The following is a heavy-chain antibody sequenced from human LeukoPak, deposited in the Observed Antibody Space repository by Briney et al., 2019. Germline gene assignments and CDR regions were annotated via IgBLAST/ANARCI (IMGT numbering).Heavy chain of an antibody. D-gene: IGHD1-1*01. J-gene: IGHJ4*02. V-gene: IGHV1-69*04. CDR1: GGTFSSYA. CDR3: ARAGGSDTTLDY. CDR2: IIPILGIA. Sequence: ASVNVSCTASGGTFSSYAISWVRQAPGQGLEWMGRIIPILGIANYAQKFQGRVTITADKSTSTAYMELSSLRSEDTAVYYCARAGGSDTTLDYWGQGTLVTVSS.